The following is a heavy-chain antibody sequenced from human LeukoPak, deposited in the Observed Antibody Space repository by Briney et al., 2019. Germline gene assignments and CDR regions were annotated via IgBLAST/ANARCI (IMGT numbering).Heavy chain of an antibody. D-gene: IGHD3-3*01. Sequence: SETLSLTCTVSGDSISSGYYWGWIRQPPGKGLEWIGSIYHSGSTYYNPSLKSRVTISVDTSKNQFSLKLSSVTAEDTAVYYCARDPICDFWSGYLCPLDYWGEGTLVTVSS. J-gene: IGHJ4*02. V-gene: IGHV4-38-2*02. CDR3: ARDPICDFWSGYLCPLDY. CDR2: IYHSGST. CDR1: GDSISSGYY.